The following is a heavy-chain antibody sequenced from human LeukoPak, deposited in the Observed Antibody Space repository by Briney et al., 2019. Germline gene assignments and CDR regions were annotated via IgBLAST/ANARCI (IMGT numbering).Heavy chain of an antibody. CDR2: INHSGST. V-gene: IGHV4-34*01. J-gene: IGHJ4*02. CDR3: AKDDSSSWYIPPYFDY. Sequence: PSETLSLTCAVYGGSFSGYYWSWIRQPPGKGLEWIGEINHSGSTNYNPSLKSRVTISVDTSKNQFSLKLSSVTAADTAVYYCAKDDSSSWYIPPYFDYWGQGTLVTVSS. D-gene: IGHD6-13*01. CDR1: GGSFSGYY.